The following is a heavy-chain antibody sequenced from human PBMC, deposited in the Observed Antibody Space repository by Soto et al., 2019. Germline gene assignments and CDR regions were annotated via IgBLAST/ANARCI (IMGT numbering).Heavy chain of an antibody. J-gene: IGHJ4*02. D-gene: IGHD6-6*01. V-gene: IGHV1-3*01. Sequence: ASVNASCKASRDTFACYAIWWVRQAPGQRLEWMGWISAANGNTKYSQNFQGRVTITRDTSATTAYMELSSLRSEDTAVYYCARDDGGQLVYWGQGTLVTVSS. CDR1: RDTFACYA. CDR3: ARDDGGQLVY. CDR2: ISAANGNT.